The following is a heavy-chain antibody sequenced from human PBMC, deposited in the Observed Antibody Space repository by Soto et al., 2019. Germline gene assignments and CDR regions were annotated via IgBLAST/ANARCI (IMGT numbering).Heavy chain of an antibody. Sequence: GSLRLSCAASGFTFSSYSMNWVRQAPGKGLEWVSPISSSSSYIYYADSVKGRFTISRDNAKNSLYLQMNSLRAEDTAVYYCARGYYDSSGYYYAFDIWGQGTMVTVSS. D-gene: IGHD3-22*01. J-gene: IGHJ3*02. V-gene: IGHV3-21*01. CDR3: ARGYYDSSGYYYAFDI. CDR2: ISSSSSYI. CDR1: GFTFSSYS.